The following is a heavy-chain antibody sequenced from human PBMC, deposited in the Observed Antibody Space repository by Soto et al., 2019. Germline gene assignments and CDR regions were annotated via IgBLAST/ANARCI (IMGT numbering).Heavy chain of an antibody. Sequence: TGGSMRVSCAAAGLTVSSNGMSWVRPAPGKGLEWVSVIYSGGSTYYADSVKGRFTISRDNSKNTLYLQMNSLRAEDTAVYYCARVSVDRRQWYYFDYWGQGTLVTVSS. J-gene: IGHJ4*02. V-gene: IGHV3-53*01. D-gene: IGHD5-12*01. CDR3: ARVSVDRRQWYYFDY. CDR1: GLTVSSNG. CDR2: IYSGGST.